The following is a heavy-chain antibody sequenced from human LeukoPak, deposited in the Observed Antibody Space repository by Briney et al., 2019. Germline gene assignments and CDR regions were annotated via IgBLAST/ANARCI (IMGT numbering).Heavy chain of an antibody. CDR2: ISYSGST. CDR3: VKMAEWFDP. J-gene: IGHJ5*02. CDR1: GDSVSSGSYF. V-gene: IGHV4-61*01. D-gene: IGHD5-24*01. Sequence: SETLSLTCTVSGDSVSSGSYFWSWIRQPPGKRLEWIGYISYSGSTSYNSSLKSRVTISVDTSKNQFSLMLSSMTAADTAVYFCVKMAEWFDPWGQGTLVTVSS.